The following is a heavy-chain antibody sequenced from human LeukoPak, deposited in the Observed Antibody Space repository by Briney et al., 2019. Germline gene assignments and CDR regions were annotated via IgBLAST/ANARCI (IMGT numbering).Heavy chain of an antibody. CDR1: GFTFSSYA. D-gene: IGHD4-23*01. CDR3: ARGLQWCDS. V-gene: IGHV3-30-3*01. CDR2: ISYDGSNK. J-gene: IGHJ4*02. Sequence: GRSLRLSCAASGFTFSSYAMHWVRQAPGKGLEWVAVISYDGSNKYYADSVKGRFTISRDNAKNSLYLQMNSLRAEDTAVYYCARGLQWCDSWGQGTQVTVSS.